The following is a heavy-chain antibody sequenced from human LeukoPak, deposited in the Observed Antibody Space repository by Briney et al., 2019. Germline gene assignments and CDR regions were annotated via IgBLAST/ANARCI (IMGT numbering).Heavy chain of an antibody. CDR1: GFTFSSYG. D-gene: IGHD1-26*01. CDR3: AKPSGSGVDY. Sequence: GGSLRLSCAASGFTFSSYGMHWVRQAPGKGLEWVAFIRSDGYHTYYADSVKGRFTITRDNSKNTLYLQMSSLRLEDMALYYCAKPSGSGVDYWGRGTRVTVSS. CDR2: IRSDGYHT. J-gene: IGHJ4*02. V-gene: IGHV3-30*02.